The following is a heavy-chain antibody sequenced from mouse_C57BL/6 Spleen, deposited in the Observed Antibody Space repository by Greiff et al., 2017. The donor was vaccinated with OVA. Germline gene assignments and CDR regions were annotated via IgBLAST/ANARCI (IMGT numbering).Heavy chain of an antibody. J-gene: IGHJ3*01. CDR2: IYPGDGDT. Sequence: VQLQQSGAELVKPGASVKISCKASGYAFSSYWMNWVKQRPGKGLEWIGQIYPGDGDTNYNGKFKGKATLTADKSSSTAYMQLSSLTSEDSAVYFCARSGTGTSLFAYWGQGTLVTVSA. CDR3: ARSGTGTSLFAY. V-gene: IGHV1-80*01. CDR1: GYAFSSYW. D-gene: IGHD4-1*01.